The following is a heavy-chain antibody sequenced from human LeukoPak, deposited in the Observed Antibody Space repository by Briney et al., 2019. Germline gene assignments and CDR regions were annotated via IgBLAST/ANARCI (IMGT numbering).Heavy chain of an antibody. D-gene: IGHD4-17*01. CDR3: ARRTTVTSGFEY. V-gene: IGHV1-2*02. CDR1: RYTLTEYY. J-gene: IGHJ4*02. Sequence: GAAVKVSRKASRYTLTEYYMHWVRQAPQQGVEWRGWISPKNGGTDYAQKFQSRVTMTRDTSVNTAYMEPTSQRSDDTAVYFGARRTTVTSGFEYWGQGTLVTVSS. CDR2: ISPKNGGT.